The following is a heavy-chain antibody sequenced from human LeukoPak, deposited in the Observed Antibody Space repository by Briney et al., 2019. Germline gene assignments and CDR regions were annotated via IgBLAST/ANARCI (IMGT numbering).Heavy chain of an antibody. J-gene: IGHJ4*02. V-gene: IGHV3-64*01. CDR1: GFAFSSYT. CDR3: ARLQGGSMVRGAFDFDY. CDR2: ISSNGGNT. Sequence: GGSLRLSCAASGFAFSSYTMQWVRQAPGKGLEYVSSISSNGGNTYYANSVKGRFTISRDNSKNTLYLQMGSLRAENMAVYYCARLQGGSMVRGAFDFDYWGQGTLVTVSS. D-gene: IGHD3-10*01.